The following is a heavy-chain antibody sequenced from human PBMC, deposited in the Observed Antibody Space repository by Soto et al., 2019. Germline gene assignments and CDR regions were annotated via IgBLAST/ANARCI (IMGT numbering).Heavy chain of an antibody. D-gene: IGHD6-13*01. Sequence: ASVKVSCKASGYTFTGYYMHWVRQAPGQGLEWMGWINPNSGGTNYAQKFQGWVTMTRDTSISTAYMELSRLRSDDTAVYYCARGLSSSWYGFDYWGRGTLVTVSS. CDR3: ARGLSSSWYGFDY. V-gene: IGHV1-2*04. J-gene: IGHJ4*02. CDR2: INPNSGGT. CDR1: GYTFTGYY.